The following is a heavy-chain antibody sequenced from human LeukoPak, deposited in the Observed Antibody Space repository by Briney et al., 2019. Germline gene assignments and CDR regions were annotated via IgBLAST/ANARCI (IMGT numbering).Heavy chain of an antibody. CDR1: GGSISSSSYY. J-gene: IGHJ4*02. V-gene: IGHV4-39*01. D-gene: IGHD1-14*01. CDR3: ARRARTGYFDY. Sequence: SETLSLTCTVSGGSISSSSYYWGWIRQPPGKGLEWIVRIYYSGSTYYNPSLKSRVTISVDTSKNQFSPKLSSVTAADTAVYYCARRARTGYFDYWGQGTLVTVSS. CDR2: IYYSGST.